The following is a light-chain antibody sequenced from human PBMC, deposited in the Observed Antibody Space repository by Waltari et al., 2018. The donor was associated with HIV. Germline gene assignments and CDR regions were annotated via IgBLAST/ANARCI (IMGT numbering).Light chain of an antibody. CDR2: WAS. V-gene: IGKV4-1*01. CDR3: QQYYGTPWA. CDR1: QSLTYASNNKNY. Sequence: DIVMTQSPDSLAVSLGERATINCKSSQSLTYASNNKNYLTWYQQKPGQPPKLLIYWASTRESGVPGRFSGSGSGTDFTLTINGLQAEDVAVYYCQQYYGTPWAFGQGTKVEIK. J-gene: IGKJ1*01.